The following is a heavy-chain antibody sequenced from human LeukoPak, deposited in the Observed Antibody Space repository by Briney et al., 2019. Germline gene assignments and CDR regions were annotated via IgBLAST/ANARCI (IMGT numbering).Heavy chain of an antibody. Sequence: SETLSLTCTVSGGSISSYYWSWIRQPPGKGLEWIGYIYYSGSTNYNPSLKSRVTISVDTSKNQFSLKLSSVTAADTAVYYCARDIYSSSWKVWGQGTLVTVSS. CDR3: ARDIYSSSWKV. CDR2: IYYSGST. D-gene: IGHD6-13*01. V-gene: IGHV4-59*01. J-gene: IGHJ4*02. CDR1: GGSISSYY.